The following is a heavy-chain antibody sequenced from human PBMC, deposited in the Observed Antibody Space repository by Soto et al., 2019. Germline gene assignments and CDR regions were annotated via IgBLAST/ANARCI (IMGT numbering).Heavy chain of an antibody. J-gene: IGHJ4*02. CDR1: GGSISSGTYY. CDR2: SSYSGNT. CDR3: ARVSLCVNGVCYHELDY. Sequence: SETLSLTCTVSGGSISSGTYYWSCIRQHPGKGLEWIGDSSYSGNTFYNPSLKSRVTISVDTSKNQFSLKLSSVAAADTAVYYCARVSLCVNGVCYHELDYWGQGTLVTVSS. V-gene: IGHV4-31*03. D-gene: IGHD2-8*01.